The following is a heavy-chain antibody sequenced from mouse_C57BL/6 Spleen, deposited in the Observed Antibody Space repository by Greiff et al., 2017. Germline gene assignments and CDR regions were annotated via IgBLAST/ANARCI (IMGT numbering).Heavy chain of an antibody. Sequence: QVQLKQPGAELVMPGASVKLSCKASGYTFTSYWMHWVKQRPGQGLEWIGEIDPSDSYTNYNQKFKGKSTLTVDKSSSTAYMQLSSLTSEDSAVYYCAREQGAYWGQGTLVTVSA. CDR2: IDPSDSYT. J-gene: IGHJ3*01. CDR3: AREQGAY. CDR1: GYTFTSYW. V-gene: IGHV1-69*01.